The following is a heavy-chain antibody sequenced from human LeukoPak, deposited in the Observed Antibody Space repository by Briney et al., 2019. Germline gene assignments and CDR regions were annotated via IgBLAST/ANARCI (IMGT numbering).Heavy chain of an antibody. V-gene: IGHV3-15*01. CDR1: GFTFRNYW. CDR2: IKRKGDDGTI. CDR3: TAGTGRSDFDY. Sequence: GGSLRLSCAASGFTFRNYWMSWVRQAPGKGLEWVGRIKRKGDDGTIDYAAPVKGRFTISRDDSKNTLYLQMNSPKSEDTAVYYCTAGTGRSDFDYWGQGTLVTVSS. J-gene: IGHJ4*02. D-gene: IGHD3/OR15-3a*01.